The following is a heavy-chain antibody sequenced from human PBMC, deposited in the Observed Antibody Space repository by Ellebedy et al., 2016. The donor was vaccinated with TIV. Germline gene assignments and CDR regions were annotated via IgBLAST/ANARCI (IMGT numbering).Heavy chain of an antibody. D-gene: IGHD6-13*01. V-gene: IGHV1-18*04. Sequence: AASVKVSCKASGYTFTSYGISWVRQPPGQGLEWMGWISAYNGNTNYAQKLQGRVTMTTDTSTSTAYMELRSLRSDDTAVYYCAREDGIAAAGIYGMDVWGQGTTVTVSS. J-gene: IGHJ6*02. CDR2: ISAYNGNT. CDR1: GYTFTSYG. CDR3: AREDGIAAAGIYGMDV.